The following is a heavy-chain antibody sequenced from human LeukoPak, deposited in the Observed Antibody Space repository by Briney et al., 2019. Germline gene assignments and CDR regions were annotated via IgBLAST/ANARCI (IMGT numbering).Heavy chain of an antibody. CDR1: RYSFTSYW. CDR2: IYPGDSDT. Sequence: GESLKISCKGSRYSFTSYWIGWVRQMPGKGLEWMGIIYPGDSDTRYSPSFQGQVTISADKSISTAYLQWSSLKASDTAMYYCARSHSSSWLYFDYWGQGTLVTVSS. D-gene: IGHD6-13*01. V-gene: IGHV5-51*01. CDR3: ARSHSSSWLYFDY. J-gene: IGHJ4*02.